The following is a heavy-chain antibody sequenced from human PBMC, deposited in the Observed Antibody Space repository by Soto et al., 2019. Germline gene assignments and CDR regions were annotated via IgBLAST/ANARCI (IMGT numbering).Heavy chain of an antibody. Sequence: ASVKVSCKASGYTFTGYYMHWVRQAPGQGLEWMGWINPNSGGTNYAQKFQGRVTMTRDTSISTAYMELSRLRSDDTAVYYCARDRELRSHERPYYYYYGMDVWGQGTTVTVS. CDR3: ARDRELRSHERPYYYYYGMDV. D-gene: IGHD1-7*01. V-gene: IGHV1-2*02. CDR2: INPNSGGT. J-gene: IGHJ6*02. CDR1: GYTFTGYY.